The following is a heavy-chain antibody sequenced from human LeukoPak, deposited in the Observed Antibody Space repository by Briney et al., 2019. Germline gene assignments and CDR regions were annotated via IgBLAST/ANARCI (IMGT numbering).Heavy chain of an antibody. CDR2: IRYDGSNK. V-gene: IGHV3-30*02. CDR1: GFTFSSYG. D-gene: IGHD3-10*01. CDR3: ASLYGSGPNWFDP. J-gene: IGHJ5*02. Sequence: GGSLRLSCAASGFTFSSYGMHWVRQAPGKGLEWVAFIRYDGSNKYYADSVKGRFTISRDNSKNTLYLQMNSLRAEDTAVYYCASLYGSGPNWFDPWGQGTLVTVSS.